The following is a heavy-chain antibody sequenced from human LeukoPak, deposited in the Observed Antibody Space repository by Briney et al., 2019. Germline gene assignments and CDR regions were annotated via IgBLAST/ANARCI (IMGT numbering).Heavy chain of an antibody. Sequence: ASVKVSSKTSGYTFTGYYMHWVRQAPGQGLEWMGWINPNSGGTNYAQKFQGRVTMTRDTSISTAYMELSRLRSDDTAVYYCARGPVVGASQYYYFDYWGQGTLVTVSS. J-gene: IGHJ4*02. CDR1: GYTFTGYY. D-gene: IGHD1-26*01. CDR2: INPNSGGT. CDR3: ARGPVVGASQYYYFDY. V-gene: IGHV1-2*02.